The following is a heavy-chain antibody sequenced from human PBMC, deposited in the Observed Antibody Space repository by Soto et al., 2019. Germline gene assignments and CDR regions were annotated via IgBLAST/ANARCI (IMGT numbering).Heavy chain of an antibody. D-gene: IGHD2-21*02. V-gene: IGHV1-3*05. Sequence: QVQLVQSGAEEKKPGASVKVSCKASGYTFTSYAMHWVHQAPGQRLEWMGWINAGNGNTKYSQKFQGRVTITRDTSASTAYMALSSLRSEDTAVYYCARSIVVVTALDYWGQGTLVTVSS. CDR1: GYTFTSYA. CDR3: ARSIVVVTALDY. J-gene: IGHJ4*02. CDR2: INAGNGNT.